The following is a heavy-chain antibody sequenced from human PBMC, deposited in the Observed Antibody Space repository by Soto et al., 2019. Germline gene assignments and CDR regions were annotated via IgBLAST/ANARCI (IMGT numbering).Heavy chain of an antibody. CDR1: GFTFSLYS. V-gene: IGHV3-21*06. J-gene: IGHJ4*02. CDR2: ISSTSTYI. Sequence: VGSLRLSCAASGFTFSLYSMIWVRRAPGKGLEWVSSISSTSTYIYFADSLKGRLTISRDNAKNSLFLQMDSLRAEDTAIYYCVRARATDSRPDYWGQGTLVTVSS. D-gene: IGHD3-22*01. CDR3: VRARATDSRPDY.